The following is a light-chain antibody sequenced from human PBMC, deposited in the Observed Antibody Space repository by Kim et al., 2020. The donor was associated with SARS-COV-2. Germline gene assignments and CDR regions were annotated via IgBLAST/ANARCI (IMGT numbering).Light chain of an antibody. CDR3: QQHDDPPLT. CDR1: QDITNY. CDR2: DAS. V-gene: IGKV1-33*01. J-gene: IGKJ4*01. Sequence: ASVGDRVTITCQASQDITNYLNWFQQKPGKAPKLLIYDASRLQSGVPSRFSGSGSGTNFILTISSLQPDDTATYYCQQHDDPPLTFGGGTKVDIK.